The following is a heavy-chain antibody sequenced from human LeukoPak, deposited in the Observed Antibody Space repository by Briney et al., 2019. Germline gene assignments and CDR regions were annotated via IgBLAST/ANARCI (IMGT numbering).Heavy chain of an antibody. D-gene: IGHD6-13*01. CDR1: GFTVSSKY. CDR3: ASSSWDD. Sequence: GGSLRLSCAASGFTVSSKYMSWVRRPPGTGLEWVSVIYSDGNTYYADSVKGRFTISRDNSKNTVYLQINSLRAEDTAVYYCASSSWDDWGQGTLVTVSS. J-gene: IGHJ4*02. CDR2: IYSDGNT. V-gene: IGHV3-66*01.